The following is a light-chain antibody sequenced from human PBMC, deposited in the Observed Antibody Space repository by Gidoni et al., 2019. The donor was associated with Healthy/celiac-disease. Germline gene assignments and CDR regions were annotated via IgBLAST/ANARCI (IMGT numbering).Light chain of an antibody. CDR1: QSVLYSSNNKNY. V-gene: IGKV4-1*01. J-gene: IGKJ3*01. Sequence: DILMTQSPDSLAVSLGERATINCNSSQSVLYSSNNKNYLAWYQQKPGQPPKLLIYWASTRESGVPDRFSGSGSGTDFTLTISSLQAEDVAVYYCQQYYSTPGFTFGPGTKVDIK. CDR2: WAS. CDR3: QQYYSTPGFT.